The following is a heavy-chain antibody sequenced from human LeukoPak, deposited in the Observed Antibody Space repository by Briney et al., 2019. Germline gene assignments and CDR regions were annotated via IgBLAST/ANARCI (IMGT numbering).Heavy chain of an antibody. CDR2: ISSSSSVL. Sequence: GGSLRLSCAASGFTFSTYNMNWVRQAPGKGLEWVSYISSSSSVLYYSDSVKGRFTISRDNAKNSLYLQMNSLRDEDTAVYYCARGNGDYGGWFDPWGQGTLVTVSS. CDR3: ARGNGDYGGWFDP. D-gene: IGHD4-17*01. J-gene: IGHJ5*02. CDR1: GFTFSTYN. V-gene: IGHV3-48*02.